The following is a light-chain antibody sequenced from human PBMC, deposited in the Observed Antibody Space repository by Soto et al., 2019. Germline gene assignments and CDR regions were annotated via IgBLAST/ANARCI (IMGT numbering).Light chain of an antibody. Sequence: QSALTQPRSVSGSPGQSVTISCTGTSSDVGGYNYVSWYQQHPGKAPKVMIYDVTKRPSGVPDRFSGPKSGNTASLTIFGLQAEDEADYYCCSYAGSYTYWVFGGGTKLTVL. CDR1: SSDVGGYNY. CDR3: CSYAGSYTYWV. CDR2: DVT. V-gene: IGLV2-11*01. J-gene: IGLJ3*02.